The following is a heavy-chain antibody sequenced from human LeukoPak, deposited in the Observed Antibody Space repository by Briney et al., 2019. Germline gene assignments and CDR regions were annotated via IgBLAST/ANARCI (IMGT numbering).Heavy chain of an antibody. Sequence: GGSLRLSCAASGFTFSSYGMHWVRQAPGKGLEWVSSITGGGDTYYVDSVKGRFTVSRDNSKNTLYLQINSLTADDTALYYCAKGKAAGAVDWFDPWGQGTLVTVSS. CDR1: GFTFSSYG. CDR2: ITGGGDT. J-gene: IGHJ5*02. V-gene: IGHV3-23*01. D-gene: IGHD6-13*01. CDR3: AKGKAAGAVDWFDP.